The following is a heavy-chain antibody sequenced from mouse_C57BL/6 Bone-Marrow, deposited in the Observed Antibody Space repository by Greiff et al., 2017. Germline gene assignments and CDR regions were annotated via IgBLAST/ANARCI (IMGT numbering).Heavy chain of an antibody. Sequence: PGQGLEWIGVINPGSGGTNYNEKFKGKATLTADKSSSTAYMQLSSLTSEDSAVYFCARGYRSGSSWYFDVWGTGTTVTVSA. CDR2: INPGSGGT. J-gene: IGHJ1*03. CDR3: ARGYRSGSSWYFDV. D-gene: IGHD1-1*01. V-gene: IGHV1-54*01.